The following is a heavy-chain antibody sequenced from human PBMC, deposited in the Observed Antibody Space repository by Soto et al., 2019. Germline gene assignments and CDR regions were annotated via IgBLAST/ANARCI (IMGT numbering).Heavy chain of an antibody. J-gene: IGHJ6*02. V-gene: IGHV1-18*01. CDR1: GYTFTSYG. CDR2: ISAYNGNT. Sequence: ASVKVSCKASGYTFTSYGISWVRQAPGQGLEWMGWISAYNGNTNYAQKLQGRVTMTTDTSTSTAYMELRSLRSDDTAVYYCAKGVGYCSGGSCYEMGYFYGMDVSGQRLAGAVSS. D-gene: IGHD2-15*01. CDR3: AKGVGYCSGGSCYEMGYFYGMDV.